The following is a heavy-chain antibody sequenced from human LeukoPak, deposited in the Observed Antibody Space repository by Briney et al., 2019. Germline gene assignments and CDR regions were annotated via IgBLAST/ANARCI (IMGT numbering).Heavy chain of an antibody. J-gene: IGHJ4*02. CDR3: ARDLAADGSELALDY. D-gene: IGHD6-13*01. V-gene: IGHV4-4*07. CDR1: GGSISSYY. Sequence: KPSETLCLTCTVSGGSISSYYWSWIRQPAGKGLEWIGRIYTSGSTNYNPSLKSRVTMSVDTSKNQFSLKLSSVTAADTAVYYCARDLAADGSELALDYWGQGTLVTVSS. CDR2: IYTSGST.